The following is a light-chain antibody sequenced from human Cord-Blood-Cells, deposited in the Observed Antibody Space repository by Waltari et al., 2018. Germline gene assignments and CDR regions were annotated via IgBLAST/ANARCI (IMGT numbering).Light chain of an antibody. Sequence: ELVMTPSPATLSVSPGERATLSCRASQSVSSNLAWYQQKPGQAPRLLIYGASTRATGIPARFSGSGSGTEFTLTISSLQSEDFAVYYCQQYNNWRYTFGQGTKLEIK. V-gene: IGKV3-15*01. CDR2: GAS. CDR3: QQYNNWRYT. J-gene: IGKJ2*01. CDR1: QSVSSN.